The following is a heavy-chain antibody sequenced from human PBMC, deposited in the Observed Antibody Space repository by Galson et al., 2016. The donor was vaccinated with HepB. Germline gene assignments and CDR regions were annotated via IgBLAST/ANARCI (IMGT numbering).Heavy chain of an antibody. J-gene: IGHJ4*02. CDR3: ARERNYYDSSGYYYDYLDY. D-gene: IGHD3-22*01. V-gene: IGHV3-21*01. CDR2: IASNSRYI. Sequence: SLRLSCAVSGFTFSSYSMNWVRQAPGKGLEWVSSIASNSRYINYADSVKGRFTMSRDNAKNSLYLQMNSLRAEDTAVYYCARERNYYDSSGYYYDYLDYWGQGTLVTVSS. CDR1: GFTFSSYS.